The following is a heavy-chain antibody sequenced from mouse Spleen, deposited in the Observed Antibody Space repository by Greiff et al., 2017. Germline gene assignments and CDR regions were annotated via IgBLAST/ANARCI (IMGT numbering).Heavy chain of an antibody. V-gene: IGHV1-52*01. J-gene: IGHJ3*01. D-gene: IGHD2-14*01. CDR1: GYTFTSYW. Sequence: QVQLQQPGAELVRPGSSVKLSCKASGYTFTSYWMHWVKQRPIQGLEWIGNIDPSDSETHYNQKFKDKATLTVDKSSSTAYMQLSSLTSEDSAVYYCARPYRYSWFAYWGQGTLVTVSA. CDR3: ARPYRYSWFAY. CDR2: IDPSDSET.